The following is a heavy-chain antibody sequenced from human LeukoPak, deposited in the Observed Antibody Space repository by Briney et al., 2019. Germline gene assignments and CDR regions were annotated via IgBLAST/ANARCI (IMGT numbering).Heavy chain of an antibody. J-gene: IGHJ4*02. Sequence: SETLSLTCTVSGGSISSYYCSWIRQPPGKGLEWIGYIYYSGSTNYNPSLKSRVTISVDTSKNQFSLKLSSVTAADTAVYYCARGPNSVAGYFDYWGQGTLVTVSS. CDR3: ARGPNSVAGYFDY. V-gene: IGHV4-59*01. CDR1: GGSISSYY. D-gene: IGHD6-19*01. CDR2: IYYSGST.